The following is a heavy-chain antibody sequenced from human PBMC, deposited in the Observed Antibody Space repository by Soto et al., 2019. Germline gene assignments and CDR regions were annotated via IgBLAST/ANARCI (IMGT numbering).Heavy chain of an antibody. CDR3: ARHDCISSSCYYYYYYSMDV. J-gene: IGHJ6*02. Sequence: SVKVSCKASGGTFSSYTISWVRQAPGQGLEWMGRIIPILGIANYAQKFQGRVTITADKSTSTAYMELSSLRSEDTAVYYCARHDCISSSCYYYYYYSMDVWGQGTTVTVSS. V-gene: IGHV1-69*02. CDR1: GGTFSSYT. CDR2: IIPILGIA. D-gene: IGHD2-2*01.